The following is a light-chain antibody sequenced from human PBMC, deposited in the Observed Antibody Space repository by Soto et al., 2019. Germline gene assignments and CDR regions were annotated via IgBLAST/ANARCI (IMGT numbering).Light chain of an antibody. V-gene: IGKV3-15*01. CDR3: DHYNDWTDYT. Sequence: EIVLTQSPGTLSLSPGERATLSCRASQSVSSSYLAWYQQKPGQAPRLLIYAASTRATGIPARFSGSGSETECALPIRSLQSEDFAVYYCDHYNDWTDYTFGQGTEADI. J-gene: IGKJ2*01. CDR1: QSVSSSY. CDR2: AAS.